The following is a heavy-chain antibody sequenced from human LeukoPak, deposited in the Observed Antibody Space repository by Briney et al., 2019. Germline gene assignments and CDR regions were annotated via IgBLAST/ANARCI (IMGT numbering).Heavy chain of an antibody. CDR2: ISSNGGST. CDR3: ARAGVASAGAFDI. CDR1: GFTFSSYA. V-gene: IGHV3-64*01. Sequence: GRSLRLSCAASGFTFSSYAMHWVRQAPGKGLEYVSAISSNGGSTYYANSVKGRFTISRDNSKNTLYLQMGSLRAEDMAVYYCARAGVASAGAFDIWGQATMVTVSS. D-gene: IGHD3-10*01. J-gene: IGHJ3*02.